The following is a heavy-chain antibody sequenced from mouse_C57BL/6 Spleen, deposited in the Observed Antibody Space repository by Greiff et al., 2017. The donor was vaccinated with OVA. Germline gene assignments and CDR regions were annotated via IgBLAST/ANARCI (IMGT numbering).Heavy chain of an antibody. CDR2: IRNKANGYTT. J-gene: IGHJ4*01. CDR1: GFTFTDYY. V-gene: IGHV7-4*01. Sequence: EVQLVESGGGLVQPGASLRLSCAASGFTFTDYYMSWVRQPPGKAPEWLALIRNKANGYTTEYTASVKGRFTISRDNSQNILYLQMNTLRAEDSATYYCVKAAQIYYDSYAMDYWGQGTSVTVSS. CDR3: VKAAQIYYDSYAMDY. D-gene: IGHD2-1*01.